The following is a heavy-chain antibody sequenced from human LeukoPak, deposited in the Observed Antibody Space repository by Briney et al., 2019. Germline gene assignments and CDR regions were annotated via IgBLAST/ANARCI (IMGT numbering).Heavy chain of an antibody. CDR1: GYSFTSYW. CDR2: IYPGDSDT. CDR3: ARHGVRASSGWYHNWFDP. J-gene: IGHJ5*02. V-gene: IGHV5-51*01. Sequence: GGSLQISCKGSGYSFTSYWIGWVRQLPGKGLGWMGIIYPGDSDTRNSPSFQGQVTISADKSIGTAYLQWSSLKASDTAMYYCARHGVRASSGWYHNWFDPWGQGTLVTVSS. D-gene: IGHD6-19*01.